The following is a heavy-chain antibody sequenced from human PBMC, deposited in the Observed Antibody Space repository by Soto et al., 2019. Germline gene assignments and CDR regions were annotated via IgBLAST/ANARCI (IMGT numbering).Heavy chain of an antibody. J-gene: IGHJ3*02. CDR3: ARVWGGAFDI. V-gene: IGHV4-59*01. CDR1: GGSISSYY. Sequence: QVQLQESGPGLVKPSETLSLTCTVSGGSISSYYWSWIRQPPGKGLELIGYIYYSGSTNYNPSLKSRVTISVDTSKNQFSLKLSSVTAADTAVYYWARVWGGAFDIWGQGTMVTVSS. D-gene: IGHD3-10*01. CDR2: IYYSGST.